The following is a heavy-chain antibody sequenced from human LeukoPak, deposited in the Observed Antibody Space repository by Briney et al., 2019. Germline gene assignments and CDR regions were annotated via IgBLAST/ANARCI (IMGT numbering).Heavy chain of an antibody. CDR3: ARDDCSSTSCYYY. Sequence: GASVKVSCKASGGTFSSYAISWVRQAPGQGLEWMGGIIPIFGTANYAQKFQGRVTITADESTSTAYMELSSLRSEDTAVYYCARDDCSSTSCYYYWGQGTLVTVSS. V-gene: IGHV1-69*13. J-gene: IGHJ4*02. D-gene: IGHD2-2*01. CDR1: GGTFSSYA. CDR2: IIPIFGTA.